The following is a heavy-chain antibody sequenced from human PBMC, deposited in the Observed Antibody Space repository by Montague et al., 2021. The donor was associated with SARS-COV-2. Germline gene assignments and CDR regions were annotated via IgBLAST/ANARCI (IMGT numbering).Heavy chain of an antibody. CDR1: GALISSASLS. V-gene: IGHV6-1*01. CDR3: ARKMDSSFDV. D-gene: IGHD2-2*03. Sequence: VSAGALISSASLSWHWIRRSPSRGLEWLASTYNRSKWYNDSAPSVSGRATVKPDTSRSQFSLHLDSVTPEDTALYFCARKMDSSFDVWGKGTMV. J-gene: IGHJ3*01. CDR2: TYNRSKWYN.